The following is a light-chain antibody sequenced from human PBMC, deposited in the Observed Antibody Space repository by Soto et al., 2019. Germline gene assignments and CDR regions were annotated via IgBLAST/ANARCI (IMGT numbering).Light chain of an antibody. CDR2: KAS. CDR1: QTISSW. Sequence: DIQITQSPSTLSGSVGDRVTITCRASQTISSWLAWYQQKPGKAPKLLIYKASTLKSGVPSRFSGSGSGTEFTLTISSLQPDDFATYYCQQYNSYRTFGQGANVDI. CDR3: QQYNSYRT. J-gene: IGKJ1*01. V-gene: IGKV1-5*03.